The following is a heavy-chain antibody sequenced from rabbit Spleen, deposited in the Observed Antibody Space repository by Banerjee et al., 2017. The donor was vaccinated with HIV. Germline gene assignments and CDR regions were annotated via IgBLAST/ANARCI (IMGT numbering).Heavy chain of an antibody. V-gene: IGHV1S40*01. CDR1: GFSFSTSDY. CDR3: ARDVGTSFSTYGMDL. D-gene: IGHD8-1*01. J-gene: IGHJ3*01. CDR2: IYTGSSGST. Sequence: QSLEESGGDLVKPGASLPLTCTASGFSFSTSDYMCCVRQAPGKGLEWIACIYTGSSGSTSYASWAKGRFTISKTSSTTVTLQMTSLTAADTATYFCARDVGTSFSTYGMDLWGQGTLVTVS.